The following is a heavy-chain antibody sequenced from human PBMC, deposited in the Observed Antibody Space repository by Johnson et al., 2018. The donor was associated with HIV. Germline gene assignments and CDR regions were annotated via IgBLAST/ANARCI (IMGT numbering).Heavy chain of an antibody. V-gene: IGHV3-30*02. J-gene: IGHJ3*02. D-gene: IGHD6-19*01. Sequence: QVQLVESGGGVVQPGGSLSLSCAASGFTFSSYGMHWVRQAPGTGLEWVAFIRYAGSNKYYADSVKGRFTLARDNSKHPLYLQMNSLRAEDTAVYYCAKIIGYSSGLEIWGQGTMVTVSS. CDR2: IRYAGSNK. CDR1: GFTFSSYG. CDR3: AKIIGYSSGLEI.